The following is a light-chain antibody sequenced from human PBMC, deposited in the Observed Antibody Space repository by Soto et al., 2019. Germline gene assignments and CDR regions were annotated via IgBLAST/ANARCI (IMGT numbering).Light chain of an antibody. CDR3: MQGRHSPYT. V-gene: IGKV2-30*02. J-gene: IGKJ3*01. CDR2: HVS. CDR1: QSLIHSDGNTY. Sequence: DVVVTQSPLSLPVTLGQPASISCRSSQSLIHSDGNTYLHRFQQRPGQSPRRLIYHVSIRDSGVPHRFSGSGSGTDFTLEISRVEAEDVGVYYCMQGRHSPYTFGPGTTVDIK.